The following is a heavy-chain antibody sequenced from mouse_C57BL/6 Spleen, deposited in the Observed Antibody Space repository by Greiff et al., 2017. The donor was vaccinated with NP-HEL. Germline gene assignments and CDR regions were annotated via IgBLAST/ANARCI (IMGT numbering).Heavy chain of an antibody. CDR2: INPSSGYT. CDR1: GYTFTSYW. CDR3: ARYYYGSSPGFAY. Sequence: VQLVESGAELAKPGASVKLSCKASGYTFTSYWMHWVKQRPGQGLEWIGYINPSSGYTKYNQKFKDKATLTADKSSSTAYMQLSSLTYEDSAVYYCARYYYGSSPGFAYWGQGTLVTVSA. D-gene: IGHD1-1*01. V-gene: IGHV1-7*01. J-gene: IGHJ3*01.